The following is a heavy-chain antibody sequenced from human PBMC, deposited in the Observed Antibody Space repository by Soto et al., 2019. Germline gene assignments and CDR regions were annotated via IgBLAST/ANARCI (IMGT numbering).Heavy chain of an antibody. D-gene: IGHD2-21*01. CDR2: ISGGGTYR. CDR3: ARGEIEVHYSNGMDV. J-gene: IGHJ6*02. Sequence: GGSLRLSCAASGLTFSHYSMNWVRQAPGKGLEWVSSISGGGTYRYYAESVKGRFTISRDNAKNALDLQMNSLRAEDTAVYYCARGEIEVHYSNGMDVWGQGTTVTVSS. V-gene: IGHV3-21*01. CDR1: GLTFSHYS.